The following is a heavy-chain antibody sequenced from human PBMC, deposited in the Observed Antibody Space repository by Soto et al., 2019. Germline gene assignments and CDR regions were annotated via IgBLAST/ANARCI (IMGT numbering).Heavy chain of an antibody. Sequence: QVQLVESGGGVVQPGRSLRLSCAASGFTFSSYGMHWVRQAPGKGLEWVAVISYVGSNKYYADSVKGRFTISRDNSKNTLYLQMNSLRAEDTAVYYCAKGDYGSVYYGMDVWGQGTTVTVSS. CDR1: GFTFSSYG. CDR3: AKGDYGSVYYGMDV. D-gene: IGHD3-10*01. J-gene: IGHJ6*02. CDR2: ISYVGSNK. V-gene: IGHV3-30*18.